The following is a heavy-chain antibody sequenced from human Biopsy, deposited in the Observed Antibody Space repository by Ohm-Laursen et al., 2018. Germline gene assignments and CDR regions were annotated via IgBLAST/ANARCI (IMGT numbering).Heavy chain of an antibody. CDR2: NIPILGTG. J-gene: IGHJ5*02. CDR3: ARGGGYNWNNGWFDP. Sequence: GASVKVSCKAPGGTFSNYGVNWVRQAPGQGLEWLGGNIPILGTGNYAQKFQGRVTITADEFMSTAYMELSSLRSEDTAVYYCARGGGYNWNNGWFDPWGQGTLVTVSS. CDR1: GGTFSNYG. D-gene: IGHD1/OR15-1a*01. V-gene: IGHV1-69*13.